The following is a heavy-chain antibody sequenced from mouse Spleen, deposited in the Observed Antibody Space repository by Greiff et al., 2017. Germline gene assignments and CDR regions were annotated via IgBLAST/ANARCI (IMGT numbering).Heavy chain of an antibody. V-gene: IGHV5-16*01. CDR2: INYDGSST. CDR3: ARDPQLRPFDY. Sequence: EVKVVESEGGLVQPGSSMKLSCTASGFTFSDYYMAWVRQVPEKGLEWVANINYDGSSTYYLDSLKSRFIISRDNAKNILYLQMSSLKSEDTATYYCARDPQLRPFDYWGQGTTLTVSS. D-gene: IGHD3-2*02. J-gene: IGHJ2*01. CDR1: GFTFSDYY.